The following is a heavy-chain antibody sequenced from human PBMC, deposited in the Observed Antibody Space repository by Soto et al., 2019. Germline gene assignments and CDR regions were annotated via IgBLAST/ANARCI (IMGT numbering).Heavy chain of an antibody. V-gene: IGHV4-61*01. D-gene: IGHD3-22*01. J-gene: IGHJ4*02. Sequence: VQLQESGPGLVKPSETLSLTCTVSGGSVSSGSYYWSWIRQPPGKGLEWIGYIYYSGSTNYNPSLKRRVTLSVDTSKNQFSLKLSSVTAADTAVYYCARVRSSGDSLGYWGQGTLVTVSS. CDR3: ARVRSSGDSLGY. CDR2: IYYSGST. CDR1: GGSVSSGSYY.